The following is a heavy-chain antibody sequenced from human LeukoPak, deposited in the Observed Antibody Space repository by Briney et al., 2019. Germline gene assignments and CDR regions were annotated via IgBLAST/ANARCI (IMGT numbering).Heavy chain of an antibody. CDR3: ARDPRIAAAGTYYYYYGMDV. V-gene: IGHV1-2*02. Sequence: ASVKVSCKASGYTFTGYYMHWVRQAPGQGLEWMGWINPNSGDTKYAQKFQGRVTMTRDTSISTAYMELSRLRSDDTAVYYCARDPRIAAAGTYYYYYGMDVWGQGTTVTASS. J-gene: IGHJ6*02. CDR2: INPNSGDT. CDR1: GYTFTGYY. D-gene: IGHD6-13*01.